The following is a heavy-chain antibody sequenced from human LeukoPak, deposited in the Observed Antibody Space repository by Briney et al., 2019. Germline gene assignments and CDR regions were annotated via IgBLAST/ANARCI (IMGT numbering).Heavy chain of an antibody. CDR2: INLSGGST. V-gene: IGHV1-46*01. D-gene: IGHD6-19*01. CDR3: ARDRAVIAVAGILYGGDWYPSSYYFDY. CDR1: GYTFTSYY. J-gene: IGHJ4*02. Sequence: ASVTVSCTASGYTFTSYYMHWVRQAPGQGLEGMGIINLSGGSTSYAQKFQGRVTMTRDTSTSTVYMELSSLRSEDTAVYYCARDRAVIAVAGILYGGDWYPSSYYFDYWGQGTLVTVSS.